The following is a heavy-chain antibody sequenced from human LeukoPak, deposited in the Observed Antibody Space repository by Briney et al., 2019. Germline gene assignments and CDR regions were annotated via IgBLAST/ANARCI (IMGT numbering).Heavy chain of an antibody. CDR3: ARVQLWLFFDY. J-gene: IGHJ4*02. CDR2: ISSSGSTI. CDR1: GFTFSDYY. V-gene: IGHV3-11*01. Sequence: GGSLRLSCAASGFTFSDYYMSWIRQAPGKVLEWVSYISSSGSTIYYADSVKGRFTISRDNAKNSLYLQMNSLRAEDTAVYYCARVQLWLFFDYWGQGTLVTVSS. D-gene: IGHD5-18*01.